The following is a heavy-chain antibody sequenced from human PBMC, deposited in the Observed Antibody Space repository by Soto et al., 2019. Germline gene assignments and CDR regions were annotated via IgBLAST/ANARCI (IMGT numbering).Heavy chain of an antibody. Sequence: QVQLVQSGAEVKKPGSSVKVSCKASGGTFSNYPISWVRQAPGQGLEWMGGIIPIFGTVNYAQKFQGRVTFTADESTSTAYMEQSSLRSEDTAVYYCARGNHRWLQLWYFDLWGRGTLVTVSS. J-gene: IGHJ2*01. V-gene: IGHV1-69*12. CDR1: GGTFSNYP. CDR3: ARGNHRWLQLWYFDL. CDR2: IIPIFGTV. D-gene: IGHD5-12*01.